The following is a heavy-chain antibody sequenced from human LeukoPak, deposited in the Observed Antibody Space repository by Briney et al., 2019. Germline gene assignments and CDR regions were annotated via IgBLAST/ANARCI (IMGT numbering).Heavy chain of an antibody. J-gene: IGHJ6*03. Sequence: SETLSLTCTVSGGSISSYYWSWIRQPPGREMEWIGYIYYSGSTNYNPSLKSRVTISVDTSKNQFSLKLSSVTAADTAVYYCASQPYDFWSGPEDYYYMDVWGKGTTVTVSS. CDR3: ASQPYDFWSGPEDYYYMDV. D-gene: IGHD3-3*01. CDR1: GGSISSYY. V-gene: IGHV4-59*01. CDR2: IYYSGST.